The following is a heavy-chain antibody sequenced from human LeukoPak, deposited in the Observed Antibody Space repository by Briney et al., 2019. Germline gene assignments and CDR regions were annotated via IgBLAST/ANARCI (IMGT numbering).Heavy chain of an antibody. CDR3: ARAVDSRYYQHKGFGP. Sequence: KTSETLSLTCTVSGGSISSSSYYWGWIRQPPGKGLEWIGSIYYSGSTYYNPSLKSRVTISLDTSKNQFSLKLSSVTAADTAVYYCARAVDSRYYQHKGFGPWGQGTLVTVSS. CDR2: IYYSGST. D-gene: IGHD3-22*01. V-gene: IGHV4-39*07. J-gene: IGHJ5*02. CDR1: GGSISSSSYY.